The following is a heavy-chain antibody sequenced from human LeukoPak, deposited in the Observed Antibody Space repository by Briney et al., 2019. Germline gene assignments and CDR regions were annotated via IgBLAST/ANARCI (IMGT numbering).Heavy chain of an antibody. V-gene: IGHV3-30*04. CDR2: LSSDGTQQ. CDR3: ARAPGSAITIDYFDY. J-gene: IGHJ4*02. D-gene: IGHD3-10*01. CDR1: GFTFTNYA. Sequence: GGSLRLSCAAPGFTFTNYALHWVRQAPGKGLEWVAVLSSDGTQQYYADSMKGRFSISRDNSKNTLYVQMNSLRVEDTAVYYCARAPGSAITIDYFDYWGQGTLVTVSS.